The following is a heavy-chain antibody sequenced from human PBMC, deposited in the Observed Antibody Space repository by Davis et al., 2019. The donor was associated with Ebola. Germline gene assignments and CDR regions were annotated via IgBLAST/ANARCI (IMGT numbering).Heavy chain of an antibody. D-gene: IGHD3-22*01. CDR1: GGSFSGYY. Sequence: MPSETLSLTCAVYGGSFSGYYWSWIRQPPGKGLEWIGAINHSGSTNYNPSLQSRVTISVDTSKNQFSLKLSSVTAADTAVYYCARHYYDSSGYYHNWFDPWGQGTLVTVSS. V-gene: IGHV4-34*01. CDR2: INHSGST. J-gene: IGHJ5*02. CDR3: ARHYYDSSGYYHNWFDP.